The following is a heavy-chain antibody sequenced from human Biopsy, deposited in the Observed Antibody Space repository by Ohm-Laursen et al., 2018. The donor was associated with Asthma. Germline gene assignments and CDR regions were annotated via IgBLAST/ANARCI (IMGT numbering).Heavy chain of an antibody. CDR1: GGTFSNFA. J-gene: IGHJ6*02. CDR3: ARCQVGYSSGWSLLLKKIYYSGMDV. D-gene: IGHD6-19*01. CDR2: IMTVFGTT. Sequence: PSVTASCPPPGGTFSNFAISWARQAPGQGLEWLGGIMTVFGTTNSAQKFQGRVTITADESTSTAYMEVTSLRSEDTAIYYCARCQVGYSSGWSLLLKKIYYSGMDVWGQGTAVTVSS. V-gene: IGHV1-69*01.